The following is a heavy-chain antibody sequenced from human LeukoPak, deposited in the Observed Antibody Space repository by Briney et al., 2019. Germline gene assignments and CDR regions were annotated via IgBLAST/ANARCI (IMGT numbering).Heavy chain of an antibody. V-gene: IGHV1-18*01. CDR2: ISAYNGNT. J-gene: IGHJ5*02. Sequence: ASVKVSCKASGYTFTSYGISWMRQAPGQGLERMGWISAYNGNTNYAQKLQGRVTMTTDTSTSTAYMELRSLRSDDTAVYYCARDRYCSSTSCYEGNNWFDPWGQGTLVTVSS. D-gene: IGHD2-2*01. CDR3: ARDRYCSSTSCYEGNNWFDP. CDR1: GYTFTSYG.